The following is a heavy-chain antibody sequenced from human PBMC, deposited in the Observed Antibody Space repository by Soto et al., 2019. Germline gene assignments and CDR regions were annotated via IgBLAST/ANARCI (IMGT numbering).Heavy chain of an antibody. V-gene: IGHV4-31*03. J-gene: IGHJ6*02. CDR1: GGSLSSGGYY. CDR2: IYYSGST. Sequence: SETLSLTCTVSGGSLSSGGYYWSWIRQHPGKGLEWIGYIYYSGSTYYNPSLKSRVTISVDTSKNQFSLKLSSVTAADTTVYYCAQDLAKLWFGATRSVYGMDVSGQGTTVTVCS. CDR3: AQDLAKLWFGATRSVYGMDV. D-gene: IGHD3-10*01.